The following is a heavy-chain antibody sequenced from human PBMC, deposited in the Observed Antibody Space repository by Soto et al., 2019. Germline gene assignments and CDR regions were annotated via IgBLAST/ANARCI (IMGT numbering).Heavy chain of an antibody. CDR2: TYYRSKWYN. D-gene: IGHD2-21*02. V-gene: IGHV6-1*01. CDR1: GDSVSSNSAA. Sequence: SQTLSLTCAISGDSVSSNSAAWNWIRQSPSRGLEWLGRTYYRSKWYNDYAVSAKSRITINPDTSKNQFSLQLNSVTPEDTAVYYCARDVSWVTAIVYYYYGMDVSAQGTTVTVSS. J-gene: IGHJ6*02. CDR3: ARDVSWVTAIVYYYYGMDV.